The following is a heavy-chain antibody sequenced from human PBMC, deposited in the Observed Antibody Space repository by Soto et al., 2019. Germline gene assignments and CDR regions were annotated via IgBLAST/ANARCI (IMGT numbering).Heavy chain of an antibody. Sequence: EVQLVESGGGLVQPGRSLRLSCAASGFTFDDYAMHWVRQAPGKGLEWVSGISWNSGSIGYADSVKGRFTISRDNAKNSLYLQMNSLRAEDTALYYCAKGGWVLRFLEKMDVWGQGTTVTVSS. CDR3: AKGGWVLRFLEKMDV. D-gene: IGHD3-3*01. CDR1: GFTFDDYA. CDR2: ISWNSGSI. V-gene: IGHV3-9*01. J-gene: IGHJ6*02.